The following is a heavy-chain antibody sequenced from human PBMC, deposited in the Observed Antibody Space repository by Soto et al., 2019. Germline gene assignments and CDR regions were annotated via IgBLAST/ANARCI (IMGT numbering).Heavy chain of an antibody. CDR2: IKSKTDGGTT. D-gene: IGHD3-10*01. CDR3: TTELAEWFGDSLYGMDV. V-gene: IGHV3-15*07. CDR1: GFTFSNAW. Sequence: EVQLVESGGGLVKPGGSLRLSCAASGFTFSNAWMNWVRQAPGKGLEWDGRIKSKTDGGTTDYAAPVKGRSPISRDDSKTTRYLQMNSQKTEDTAVYYCTTELAEWFGDSLYGMDVGGQGTTVTVSS. J-gene: IGHJ6*02.